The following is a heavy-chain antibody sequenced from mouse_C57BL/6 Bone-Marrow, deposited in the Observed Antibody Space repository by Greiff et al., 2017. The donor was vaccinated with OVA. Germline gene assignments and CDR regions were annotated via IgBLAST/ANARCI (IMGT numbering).Heavy chain of an antibody. J-gene: IGHJ4*01. CDR1: GYTFTSYW. Sequence: QVQLQQPGAELVKPGASVKMSCKASGYTFTSYWITWVKQRPGQGLEWIGDIYPGSGSTNYNEKFKSKATLTVDTSSSTAYMQLSSLTSEDSAVYYWARFAHYYGPYYYAMDYWGQGTSVTVSS. CDR2: IYPGSGST. D-gene: IGHD1-1*01. V-gene: IGHV1-55*01. CDR3: ARFAHYYGPYYYAMDY.